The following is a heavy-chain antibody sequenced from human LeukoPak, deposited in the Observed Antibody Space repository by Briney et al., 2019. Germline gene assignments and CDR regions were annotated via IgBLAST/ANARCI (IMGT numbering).Heavy chain of an antibody. V-gene: IGHV3-48*03. D-gene: IGHD3-10*01. CDR3: ARDSLVQYGSGSYWGFDY. CDR2: ISSSQSI. CDR1: GFTFSTYE. Sequence: GSLRLSCATSGFTFSTYEMDWVRQAPGKGLECDSYISSSQSIHYTDSVKGRFTISRDNAKNSLYLQMNSLRAEDTAVYYCARDSLVQYGSGSYWGFDYWGQGILVTVSS. J-gene: IGHJ4*02.